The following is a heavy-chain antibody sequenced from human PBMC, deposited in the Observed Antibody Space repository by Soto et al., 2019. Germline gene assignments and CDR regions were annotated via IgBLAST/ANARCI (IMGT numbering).Heavy chain of an antibody. J-gene: IGHJ4*02. CDR1: GFTFDDFA. D-gene: IGHD2-15*01. CDR2: ITWNSSVI. CDR3: TRGGPDAFCGGGRCYFDY. V-gene: IGHV3-9*01. Sequence: EVQLVESGGGLVQPGRSLRLSCAASGFTFDDFAMHWVRRVPGKGLEWVASITWNSSVIGYADSVKGRFTISRDNAKKSLYLQMNSLRPEDTAFYYCTRGGPDAFCGGGRCYFDYWGQGTLVTVSS.